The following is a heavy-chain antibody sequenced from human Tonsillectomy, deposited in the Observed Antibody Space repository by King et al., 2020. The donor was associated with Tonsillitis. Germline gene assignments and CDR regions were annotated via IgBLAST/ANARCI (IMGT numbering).Heavy chain of an antibody. J-gene: IGHJ2*01. V-gene: IGHV4-61*02. D-gene: IGHD3-3*01. Sequence: QLQLQESGPGLVKPSQTLSLTCTVSGGSISSGSYYWSWIRQPAGKGLEWIGRIYTSGSTNYNPSLKSRVTMSVDTSKNQFSLKLSSVPAADTAVYYCARSGGDYDFWSGYHYWYFDLWGRGTLVTVSS. CDR3: ARSGGDYDFWSGYHYWYFDL. CDR2: IYTSGST. CDR1: GGSISSGSYY.